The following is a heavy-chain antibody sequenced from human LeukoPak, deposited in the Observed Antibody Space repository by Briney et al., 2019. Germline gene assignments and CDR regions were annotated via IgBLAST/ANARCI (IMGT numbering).Heavy chain of an antibody. V-gene: IGHV1-8*02. CDR2: INPNSGNT. J-gene: IGHJ4*02. Sequence: ASVKVSCKASGYTFTGYYMHWVRQAPGQGLEWMGRINPNSGNTGYAQKFQGRVTMTRNTSISTAYMELSSLRSEDTAVYYCARGRGAAANWGQGTLVTVSS. CDR3: ARGRGAAAN. D-gene: IGHD6-13*01. CDR1: GYTFTGYY.